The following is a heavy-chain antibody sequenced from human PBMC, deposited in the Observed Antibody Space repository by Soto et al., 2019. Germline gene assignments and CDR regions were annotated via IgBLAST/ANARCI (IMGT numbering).Heavy chain of an antibody. Sequence: SETLSLTCTVSGGSISSHYWSWIRQPPGKGVQWIAYMYYSGSTNYNPSLKSRVTISVDTSKNQFSLKLSSVTAADTAVYYCARDLMGLNGMDVWGQGTTVTVSS. J-gene: IGHJ6*02. CDR1: GGSISSHY. CDR2: MYYSGST. CDR3: ARDLMGLNGMDV. V-gene: IGHV4-59*11.